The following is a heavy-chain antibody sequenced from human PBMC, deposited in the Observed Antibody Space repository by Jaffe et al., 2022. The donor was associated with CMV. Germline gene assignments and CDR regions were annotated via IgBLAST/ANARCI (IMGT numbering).Heavy chain of an antibody. J-gene: IGHJ6*03. CDR1: GGSISSSSYY. D-gene: IGHD2-15*01. CDR2: IYYSGST. Sequence: QLQLQESGPGLVKPSETLSLTCTVSGGSISSSSYYWGWIRQPPGKGLEWIGSIYYSGSTYYNPSLKSRVTISVDTSKNQFSLKLSSVTAADTAVYYCARLLGYCSGGSCYNYMDVWGKGTTVTVSS. CDR3: ARLLGYCSGGSCYNYMDV. V-gene: IGHV4-39*01.